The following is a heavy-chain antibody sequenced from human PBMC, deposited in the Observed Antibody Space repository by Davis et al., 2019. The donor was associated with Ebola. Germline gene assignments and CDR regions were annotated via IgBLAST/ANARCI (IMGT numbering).Heavy chain of an antibody. Sequence: SQTLSLTCAVYGGSFSGYYWSWIRQPPGKGLEWIGYIYYSGSTNYNPSLKSRVTISVDTSKNQFSLKLSSVTAADTAVYYCARGGYSYGFDYWGQGTLVTVSS. V-gene: IGHV4-59*12. D-gene: IGHD5-18*01. CDR2: IYYSGST. J-gene: IGHJ4*02. CDR3: ARGGYSYGFDY. CDR1: GGSFSGYY.